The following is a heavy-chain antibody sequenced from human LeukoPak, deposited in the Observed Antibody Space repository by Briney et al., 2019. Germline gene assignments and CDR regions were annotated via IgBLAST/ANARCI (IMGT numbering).Heavy chain of an antibody. CDR1: GGSISSYY. V-gene: IGHV4-59*08. CDR2: ISYSGNT. J-gene: IGHJ4*02. Sequence: SETLSLTCTVSGGSISSYYWSWIRNPPGKGLGWIGYISYSGNTNYNPSLKSRVTISVDTSKNQFSPTLTSVTAADTAVYYCARQGGYIAPLALWGQGTLVTVSA. D-gene: IGHD6-13*01. CDR3: ARQGGYIAPLAL.